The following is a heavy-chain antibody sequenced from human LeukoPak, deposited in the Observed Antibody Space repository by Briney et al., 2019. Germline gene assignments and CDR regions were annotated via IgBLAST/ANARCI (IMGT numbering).Heavy chain of an antibody. Sequence: SETLSLTCTVSGGSISSSSYHWGWVRQPPGKGLEWIGSISYSGNTYYNPSLKSRVTISVDPSKNQFSLKLTSVTAADTAVYYCARLYSGSYLGYFDYWGQGTLVSVSS. CDR1: GGSISSSSYH. D-gene: IGHD1-26*01. CDR3: ARLYSGSYLGYFDY. V-gene: IGHV4-39*01. CDR2: ISYSGNT. J-gene: IGHJ4*02.